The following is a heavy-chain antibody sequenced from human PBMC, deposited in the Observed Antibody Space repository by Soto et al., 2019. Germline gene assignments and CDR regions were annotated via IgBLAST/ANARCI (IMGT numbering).Heavy chain of an antibody. CDR2: VYHTGAT. V-gene: IGHV4-59*01. CDR3: ARGGNRYSNVASGVGGFDY. D-gene: IGHD5-12*01. CDR1: GASISSSY. J-gene: IGHJ4*02. Sequence: PSETLSLTCTVSGASISSSYWSWIRRSPERGLEWIAYVYHTGATNYNPSLKSRVTISLDTSKGQFSLNLTSLTTADTAVYFCARGGNRYSNVASGVGGFDYWGQGSLVTVSS.